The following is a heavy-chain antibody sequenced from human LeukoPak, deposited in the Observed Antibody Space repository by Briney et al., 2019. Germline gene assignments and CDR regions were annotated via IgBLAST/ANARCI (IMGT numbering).Heavy chain of an antibody. D-gene: IGHD3-9*01. CDR2: INGDGRNI. Sequence: GGSLRLSCVASGFTFSSYWMHWVRQDPRKGLVWVSRINGDGRNINYADSVRGRFTISRDNAKNTLYLQMNTLRVEDTAVYYCTRDLMDYDVSTGLHHYYMDVWGQGTTITVSS. J-gene: IGHJ6*02. V-gene: IGHV3-74*01. CDR1: GFTFSSYW. CDR3: TRDLMDYDVSTGLHHYYMDV.